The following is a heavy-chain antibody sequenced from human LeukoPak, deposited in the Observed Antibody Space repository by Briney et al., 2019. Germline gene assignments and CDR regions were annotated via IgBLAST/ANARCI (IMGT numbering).Heavy chain of an antibody. J-gene: IGHJ4*02. CDR2: IYDSGST. V-gene: IGHV4-59*12. D-gene: IGHD3-22*01. CDR3: AREIIDYYDSSGYYNY. Sequence: SETLSLTCTVSGGSISSYYWSWIRQPPGKGLEWIGFIYDSGSTNYNPSLKSRVTISVDTSKNQFSLKLRSVTAADTAVYYCAREIIDYYDSSGYYNYWGQGTLVTVSS. CDR1: GGSISSYY.